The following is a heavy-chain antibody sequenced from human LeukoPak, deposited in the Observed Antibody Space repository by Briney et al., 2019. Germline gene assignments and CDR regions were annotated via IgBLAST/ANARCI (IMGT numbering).Heavy chain of an antibody. CDR2: IIPIFGTA. V-gene: IGHV1-69*13. CDR3: ARNAVAGTFVWDY. Sequence: GASVKVSCKASGGTFSSYAISWVRQAPGQGLEWMGGIIPIFGTANYAQKFQGRVTITADESTSTAYMELSSLRSEDTAVYYCARNAVAGTFVWDYWGQGTLVTVSS. D-gene: IGHD6-19*01. J-gene: IGHJ4*02. CDR1: GGTFSSYA.